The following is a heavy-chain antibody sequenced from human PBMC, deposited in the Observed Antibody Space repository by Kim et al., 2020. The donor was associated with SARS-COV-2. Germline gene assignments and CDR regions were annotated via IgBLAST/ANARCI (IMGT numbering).Heavy chain of an antibody. CDR2: INHSGST. CDR3: ARAGIAAVPDAFDI. V-gene: IGHV4-34*01. D-gene: IGHD6-13*01. CDR1: GGSFSGYY. Sequence: SETLSLTCAVYGGSFSGYYWSWIRQPPGKGLEWIGEINHSGSTNYNPSLKSRVTISVDTSKNQFSLKLSSVTAADTAVYYCARAGIAAVPDAFDIWGQGTMVTVSS. J-gene: IGHJ3*02.